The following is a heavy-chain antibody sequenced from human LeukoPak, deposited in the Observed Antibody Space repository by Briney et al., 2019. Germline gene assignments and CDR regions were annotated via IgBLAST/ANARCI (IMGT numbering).Heavy chain of an antibody. CDR3: AKEGGRSVLLWFGESNFDY. Sequence: GGSLRLSCAASGFTFSNYGLSWVRQAPGKGLEWVSGITGSGGSTYYADSVKGRFTISRDNSKNTLYLQMNSLRAEDTAVYYCAKEGGRSVLLWFGESNFDYWGQGTLVTVSS. CDR2: ITGSGGST. CDR1: GFTFSNYG. D-gene: IGHD3-10*01. V-gene: IGHV3-23*01. J-gene: IGHJ4*02.